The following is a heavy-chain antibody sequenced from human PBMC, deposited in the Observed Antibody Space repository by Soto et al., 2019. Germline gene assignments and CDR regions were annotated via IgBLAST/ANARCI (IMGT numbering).Heavy chain of an antibody. V-gene: IGHV3-9*01. CDR1: GFTFDDYA. D-gene: IGHD6-13*01. J-gene: IGHJ1*01. CDR2: INWNSGSI. CDR3: VKDESINWYSGHFRH. Sequence: EVQLVESGGGLVQPGRSLRLSCAASGFTFDDYAMHWVRQVPGKGLEWVSGINWNSGSIGYGDSVKGRFAISRDNAKNALHLQMNSLSAEDTADYYCVKDESINWYSGHFRHWGQGTLVTVS.